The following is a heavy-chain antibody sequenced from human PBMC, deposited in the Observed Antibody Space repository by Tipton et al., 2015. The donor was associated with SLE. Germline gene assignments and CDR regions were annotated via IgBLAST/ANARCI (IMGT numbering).Heavy chain of an antibody. CDR1: GYTLTSYF. Sequence: QLVQSGAEVKKPGASVKVSCKASGYTLTSYFFHWVRQAPGQGLEWMGIINPGGDSATYAQKFLGRVTMTKDTSTSTVHMELRSLTPYDTAIYYCARDLPLSCWFDPWGQGTLVTVSS. CDR3: ARDLPLSCWFDP. V-gene: IGHV1-46*01. CDR2: INPGGDSA. J-gene: IGHJ5*02. D-gene: IGHD6-6*01.